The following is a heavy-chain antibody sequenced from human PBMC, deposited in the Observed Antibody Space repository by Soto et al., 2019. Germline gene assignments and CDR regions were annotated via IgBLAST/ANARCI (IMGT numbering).Heavy chain of an antibody. CDR3: ARGGLSSSWYYFDY. D-gene: IGHD6-13*01. V-gene: IGHV4-31*03. Sequence: KSSETLSLTCTVSGGSISSGGYYWSWIRQHPGKGLEWIGYIYYSGSTYYNPSLKSRVTISVDTSKNQFSLKLSSATAADTAVYYCARGGLSSSWYYFDYWGQGTLVTVSS. CDR1: GGSISSGGYY. J-gene: IGHJ4*02. CDR2: IYYSGST.